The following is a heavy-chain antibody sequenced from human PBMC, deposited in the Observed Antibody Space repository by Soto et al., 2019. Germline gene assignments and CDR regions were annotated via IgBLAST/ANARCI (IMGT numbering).Heavy chain of an antibody. CDR2: ISYDGSNK. Sequence: GGSLRLSCAASGFTFSSYAMHWVRQAPGKGLEWVAVISYDGSNKYYADSVKGRFTISRDNSKNTLYLQMNSLRAEDTAVYYCARVPYYDSSGPLFHFDYWGQGTLVTVSP. D-gene: IGHD3-22*01. V-gene: IGHV3-30-3*01. CDR1: GFTFSSYA. J-gene: IGHJ4*02. CDR3: ARVPYYDSSGPLFHFDY.